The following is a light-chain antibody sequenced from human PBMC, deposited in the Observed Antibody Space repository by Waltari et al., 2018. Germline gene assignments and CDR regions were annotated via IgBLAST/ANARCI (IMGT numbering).Light chain of an antibody. Sequence: QSALTPPPSASGSPGQSVTISCTGTRSDVGGYTYVPWYQPAPGKAPRLIIYEVNERPSGVPHRFSGSKSGNTASLTVSGLQPEDEGEYYCSSYAGSDNFLLFGGGTKLTVL. J-gene: IGLJ2*01. CDR2: EVN. V-gene: IGLV2-8*01. CDR3: SSYAGSDNFLL. CDR1: RSDVGGYTY.